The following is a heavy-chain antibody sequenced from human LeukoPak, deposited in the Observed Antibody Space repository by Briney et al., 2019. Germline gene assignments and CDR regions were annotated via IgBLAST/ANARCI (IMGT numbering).Heavy chain of an antibody. Sequence: PGGSLRLSCAASGFTFSSYAMSWVRQAPGKGLEWVSAISGSGGSTYYADSVKGRLTISRDDSKNTLYLQMNSLRAEDTAVYYCAKGFDRLSSILPFDYWGQGTLVTVSS. CDR1: GFTFSSYA. D-gene: IGHD3-9*01. J-gene: IGHJ4*02. CDR3: AKGFDRLSSILPFDY. CDR2: ISGSGGST. V-gene: IGHV3-23*01.